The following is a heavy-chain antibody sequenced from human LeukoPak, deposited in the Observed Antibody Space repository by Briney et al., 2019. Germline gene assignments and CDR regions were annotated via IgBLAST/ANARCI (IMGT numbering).Heavy chain of an antibody. D-gene: IGHD2-21*02. CDR3: ARQSVTAMLFGFDY. Sequence: SETLSLTCTVSGGSISSVRYYWGWIRQPPGKGLEWIGTIFYGGSTYYNPSLKSRVSVAVDRSKNQFSLKLTSVTAADTAFYFCARQSVTAMLFGFDYWGQGTLVAVPS. CDR2: IFYGGST. J-gene: IGHJ4*02. V-gene: IGHV4-39*01. CDR1: GGSISSVRYY.